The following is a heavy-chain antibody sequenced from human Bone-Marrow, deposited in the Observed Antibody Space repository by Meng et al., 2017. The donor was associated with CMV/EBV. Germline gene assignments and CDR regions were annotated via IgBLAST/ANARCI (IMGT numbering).Heavy chain of an antibody. J-gene: IGHJ4*02. Sequence: ASVKVSCKASGHPLTGSYMHWVRQAPGQGLEWMGWISPYNRNTNYAQRLQGRVTMTADTSTTTAYMKLRSLRSDDTAVYYCARLDYSTSSCGHWGQGTLVTVSS. CDR1: GHPLTGSY. V-gene: IGHV1-18*04. D-gene: IGHD6-6*01. CDR3: ARLDYSTSSCGH. CDR2: ISPYNRNT.